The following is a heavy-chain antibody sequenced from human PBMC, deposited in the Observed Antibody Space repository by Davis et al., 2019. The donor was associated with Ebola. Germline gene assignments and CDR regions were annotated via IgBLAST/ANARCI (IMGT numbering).Heavy chain of an antibody. CDR2: INPNDGRT. J-gene: IGHJ4*02. D-gene: IGHD6-19*01. CDR1: GYTFTNYY. Sequence: AASVKVSCKASGYTFTNYYMHWVRQAPGQGLEWMGMINPNDGRTIYAQKFQGRVTMTRNTSISTGYMELSSLRSEDTAVYYCARDLVSGWYICDSWGQGTLVTVSS. CDR3: ARDLVSGWYICDS. V-gene: IGHV1-46*01.